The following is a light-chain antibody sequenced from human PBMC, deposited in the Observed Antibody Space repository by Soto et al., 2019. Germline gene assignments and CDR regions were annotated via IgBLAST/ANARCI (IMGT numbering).Light chain of an antibody. Sequence: QSALTQPASVSGSPGQSIAISCTGTSSDVGGYNYVSWYQQHPGKAPKLMIYDVTNRPSGVSDRFSGSKSGNTASLTISGLQAEDEADYYCTSFTTSGHYVLGTGSKVTVL. J-gene: IGLJ1*01. V-gene: IGLV2-14*01. CDR1: SSDVGGYNY. CDR3: TSFTTSGHYV. CDR2: DVT.